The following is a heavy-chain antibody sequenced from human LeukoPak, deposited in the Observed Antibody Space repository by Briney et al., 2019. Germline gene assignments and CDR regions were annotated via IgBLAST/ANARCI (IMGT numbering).Heavy chain of an antibody. CDR1: DYSISSDYY. CDR3: ARVEGTMGWSEHFLH. D-gene: IGHD1-7*01. V-gene: IGHV4-38-2*02. CDR2: ICHSGHI. Sequence: SESLSLTCTVSDYSISSDYYWGWIRQTPGKGLEWIGNICHSGHIYYNPSLKSRVTISLDTSKNQFSLKLSSVTAADTAVYYCARVEGTMGWSEHFLHWGQGTLVTVSS. J-gene: IGHJ1*01.